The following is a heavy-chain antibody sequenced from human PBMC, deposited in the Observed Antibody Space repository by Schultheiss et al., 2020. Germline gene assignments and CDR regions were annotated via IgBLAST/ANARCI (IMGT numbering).Heavy chain of an antibody. CDR2: INPNSGGT. Sequence: VKVSCKASGYTFTGYYMHWVRQAPGQGLEWMGRINPNSGGTNYAQKFQGRVTMTRDTSISTAYMELSRLRSDDTAVYYCARGQFVDTAMAIDYWGQGTLVTVSS. CDR1: GYTFTGYY. V-gene: IGHV1-2*06. J-gene: IGHJ4*02. CDR3: ARGQFVDTAMAIDY. D-gene: IGHD5-18*01.